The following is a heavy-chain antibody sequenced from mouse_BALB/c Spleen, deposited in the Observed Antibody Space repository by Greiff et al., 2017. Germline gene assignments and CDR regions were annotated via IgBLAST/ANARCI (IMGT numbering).Heavy chain of an antibody. J-gene: IGHJ2*01. Sequence: QVHVKQPGAELVRPGASVKLSCKASGYTFTSYWINWVKQRPGQGLEWIGNIYPSDSYTNYNQKFKDKATLTVDKSSSTAYMQLSSPTSEDSAVYYCTRSFTTATALDYWGQGTTLTVSS. D-gene: IGHD1-2*01. CDR3: TRSFTTATALDY. V-gene: IGHV1-69*02. CDR1: GYTFTSYW. CDR2: IYPSDSYT.